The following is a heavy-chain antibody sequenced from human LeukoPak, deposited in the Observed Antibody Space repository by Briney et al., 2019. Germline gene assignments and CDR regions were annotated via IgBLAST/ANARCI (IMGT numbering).Heavy chain of an antibody. J-gene: IGHJ4*02. CDR2: MNPNSGNT. Sequence: ASVKVSCKASGYTFTTYDITWVRQAPGQGLGWMGWMNPNSGNTGYAQKFKDRVTMTSDTSITTAYMELRSLRSEDTAVYYCARGIRNQLYSDYWGQGTLITVSS. CDR1: GYTFTTYD. V-gene: IGHV1-8*01. CDR3: ARGIRNQLYSDY. D-gene: IGHD1-14*01.